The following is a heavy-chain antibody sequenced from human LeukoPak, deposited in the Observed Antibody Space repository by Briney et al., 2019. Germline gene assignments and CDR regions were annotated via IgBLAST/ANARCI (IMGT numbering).Heavy chain of an antibody. CDR1: GFTFSSFW. J-gene: IGHJ4*02. CDR3: ARESTEDRPGH. V-gene: IGHV3-74*01. CDR2: INGDGNTV. D-gene: IGHD4-17*01. Sequence: GGSLRLSCAASGFTFSSFWMHWVRQTPGKGLVWVSRINGDGNTVNYADSVRGRFTISRDDAKNSLYLQMNSLRAEDTAVYYCARESTEDRPGHWGQGTLVTVSS.